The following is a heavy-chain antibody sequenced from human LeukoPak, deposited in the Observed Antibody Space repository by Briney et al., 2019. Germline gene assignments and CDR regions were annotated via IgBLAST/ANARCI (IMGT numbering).Heavy chain of an antibody. CDR2: IKQDGSEK. D-gene: IGHD3-22*01. Sequence: GGSLRLSCAASGFTFSSYWMSWVRQAPGKGLEWVANIKQDGSEKYYVDSVKGRFTISRDNAKSSLYLQMNSLRAEDTAVYYCARNFHRRLYDSSGYYPYWGQGTLVTVSS. CDR1: GFTFSSYW. J-gene: IGHJ4*02. CDR3: ARNFHRRLYDSSGYYPY. V-gene: IGHV3-7*01.